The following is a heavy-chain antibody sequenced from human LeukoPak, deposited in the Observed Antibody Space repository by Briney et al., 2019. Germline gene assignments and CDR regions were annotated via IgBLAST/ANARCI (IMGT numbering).Heavy chain of an antibody. V-gene: IGHV3-30*02. D-gene: IGHD3-10*01. Sequence: GGSLRLSCAASGFTFSSYGMHWVRQAPGKGLEWVAFIRLDGSLKYYADSVKGRFTISRDTSKNTLYLQMNSLTTEDAAVYYCAKSLGIGSFQTGELDYWGQGSLVTVSS. CDR2: IRLDGSLK. CDR3: AKSLGIGSFQTGELDY. J-gene: IGHJ4*02. CDR1: GFTFSSYG.